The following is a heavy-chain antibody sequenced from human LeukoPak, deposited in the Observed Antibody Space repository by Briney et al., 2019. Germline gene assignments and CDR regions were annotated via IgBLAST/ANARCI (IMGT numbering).Heavy chain of an antibody. J-gene: IGHJ4*02. V-gene: IGHV3-23*01. CDR1: RFTFNNYA. CDR2: ISGGGDSE. CDR3: ARARYCSSTSCYIGY. D-gene: IGHD2-2*02. Sequence: GGSLRLSCTASRFTFNNYAVSWVRQAPGKGLEWVSGISGGGDSEYYADSVKGRFTISRDNAKNTLYLQMNSLRVEDTAVYYCARARYCSSTSCYIGYWGQGTLVTVSS.